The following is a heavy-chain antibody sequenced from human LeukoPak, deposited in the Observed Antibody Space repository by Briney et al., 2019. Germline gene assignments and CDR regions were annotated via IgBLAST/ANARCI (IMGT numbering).Heavy chain of an antibody. J-gene: IGHJ4*02. CDR3: ARGRLQLKKKYYFDY. Sequence: SETLSLTCAVYGGSFSGYYWSWIRQPPGKGLEWLGEINHSGSTNYNPSLKSRVTISVDTSKNQFSLKLSSVTAADTAVYYCARGRLQLKKKYYFDYWGQGTLVTVSS. V-gene: IGHV4-34*01. CDR1: GGSFSGYY. CDR2: INHSGST. D-gene: IGHD5-24*01.